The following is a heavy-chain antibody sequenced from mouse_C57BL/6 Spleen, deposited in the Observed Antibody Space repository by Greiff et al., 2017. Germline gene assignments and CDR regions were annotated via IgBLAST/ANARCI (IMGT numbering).Heavy chain of an antibody. J-gene: IGHJ2*01. CDR2: INPGSGGT. D-gene: IGHD4-1*01. CDR1: GYAFTNYL. Sequence: VQLQQSGAELVRPGTSVKVSCKASGYAFTNYLIEWVKQRPGQGLEWIGVINPGSGGTNYNEKFKGKATLTADKSSSTAYMQLSSLTSEDSAVXFCAREGGLTAYFDYWGQGTTLTVSS. CDR3: AREGGLTAYFDY. V-gene: IGHV1-54*01.